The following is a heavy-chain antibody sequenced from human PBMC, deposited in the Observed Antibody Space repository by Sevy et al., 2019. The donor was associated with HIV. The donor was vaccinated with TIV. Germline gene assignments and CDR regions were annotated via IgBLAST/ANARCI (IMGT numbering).Heavy chain of an antibody. Sequence: GGSLRLCCVGSGFSLESYWMNWVRQAPGKGLEWVANINQDGSVKYYVDSVKGRFTVSRVNARNLVYLQMNSLRVADTALYYCVRAIQSDGSFWGQGTLVTVSS. CDR3: VRAIQSDGSF. CDR2: INQDGSVK. J-gene: IGHJ4*02. CDR1: GFSLESYW. D-gene: IGHD2-2*02. V-gene: IGHV3-7*01.